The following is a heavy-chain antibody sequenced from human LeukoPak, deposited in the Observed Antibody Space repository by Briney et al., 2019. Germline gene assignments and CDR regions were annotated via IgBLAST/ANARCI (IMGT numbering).Heavy chain of an antibody. D-gene: IGHD3-22*01. Sequence: AGGSLRLSCAASGFTVSSNYMSWVRQAPGKGLEWVSVIYSGGSTYYADSVKGRFTISRDNSKNTLYLQMNSLRAEDTAVYYCARVRGPLYYDTSGYYLDYWGQGSLVTVSS. J-gene: IGHJ4*02. CDR3: ARVRGPLYYDTSGYYLDY. CDR1: GFTVSSNY. CDR2: IYSGGST. V-gene: IGHV3-53*01.